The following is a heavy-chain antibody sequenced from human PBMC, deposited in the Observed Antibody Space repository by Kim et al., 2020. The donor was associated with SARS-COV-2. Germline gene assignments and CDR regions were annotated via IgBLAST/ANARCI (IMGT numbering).Heavy chain of an antibody. CDR1: GGSISSSSYY. CDR3: ARARYYGSGSYPSNWFDP. J-gene: IGHJ5*02. D-gene: IGHD3-10*01. Sequence: SETLSLTCTVSGGSISSSSYYWGWIRQPPGKGLEWIGSIYYSGSTYYNPSLKSRVTISVDTSKNQFSLKLSSVTAADTAVYYCARARYYGSGSYPSNWFDPWGQGTLVTVSS. CDR2: IYYSGST. V-gene: IGHV4-39*07.